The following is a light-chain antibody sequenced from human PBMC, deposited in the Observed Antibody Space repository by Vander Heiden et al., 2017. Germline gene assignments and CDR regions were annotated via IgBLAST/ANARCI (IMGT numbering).Light chain of an antibody. CDR2: GAS. CDR1: QSVSSSY. J-gene: IGKJ2*01. CDR3: QQYGGSPYT. V-gene: IGKV3-20*01. Sequence: EIVLTQFPGTLSLSPGERATLSCRASQSVSSSYLAWYQQKPGQAPRLLIYGASTRATGIPDRFSGSGSGTDFTLTISRLEPEDFAVYFCQQYGGSPYTFGQGTKLEIK.